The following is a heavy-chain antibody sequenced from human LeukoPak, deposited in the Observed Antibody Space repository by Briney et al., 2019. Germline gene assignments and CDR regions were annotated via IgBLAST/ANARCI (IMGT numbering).Heavy chain of an antibody. J-gene: IGHJ4*02. V-gene: IGHV4-59*01. CDR3: ARDDSSKIFDY. CDR2: IYYSGST. D-gene: IGHD3-22*01. Sequence: SETLSLTCTVSGGSISSYYWSWIRQPPGKGLEWIGYIYYSGSTNYNPSLKSRVTISVDTSKNQFSLKLSSVTAMDTAVYYCARDDSSKIFDYWGQGTLVTVSS. CDR1: GGSISSYY.